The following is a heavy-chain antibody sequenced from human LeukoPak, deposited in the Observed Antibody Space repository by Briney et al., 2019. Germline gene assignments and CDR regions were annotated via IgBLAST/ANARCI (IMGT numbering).Heavy chain of an antibody. D-gene: IGHD6-13*01. CDR1: GGSISNYW. J-gene: IGHJ4*02. Sequence: SETLSLTCAVSGGSISNYWWSWIRQPPGKGLEWIGYVFDSGGTNYNPSLKGRVTISVDTSKKQFSLKLSSVTAADTAVYYCARGYSSSWNYFDYWGQGTLVTVSS. CDR2: VFDSGGT. V-gene: IGHV4-59*01. CDR3: ARGYSSSWNYFDY.